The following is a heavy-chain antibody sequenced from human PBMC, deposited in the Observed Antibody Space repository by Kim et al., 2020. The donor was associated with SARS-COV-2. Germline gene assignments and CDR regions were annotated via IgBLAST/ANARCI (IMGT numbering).Heavy chain of an antibody. CDR1: GFTFSSYE. CDR3: ARVLYSSGWSYTIYYYYYGMDV. Sequence: GGSLRLSCAASGFTFSSYEMNWVRQAPGNGLEWVSYISSSGSTIYYADSVKGRFTISRDNAKNSLYLQMNSLRAEDTAVYYCARVLYSSGWSYTIYYYYYGMDVWGQGTTVTVSS. J-gene: IGHJ6*02. D-gene: IGHD6-19*01. V-gene: IGHV3-48*03. CDR2: ISSSGSTI.